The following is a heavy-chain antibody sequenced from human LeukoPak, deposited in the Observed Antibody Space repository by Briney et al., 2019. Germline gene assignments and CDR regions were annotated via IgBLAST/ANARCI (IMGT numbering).Heavy chain of an antibody. CDR1: GFIFSTYW. V-gene: IGHV3-74*01. CDR2: MNSDGSSI. Sequence: PGGSLRLSCAASGFIFSTYWMHWVRQAQGKGLVWVSRMNSDGSSISYADSVKGRFTISRDNAKNTLYLQMNNLRPEDTAVYYCVPQEDCSRTTCQFDYWGQGTLVTVSS. D-gene: IGHD2-2*01. J-gene: IGHJ4*02. CDR3: VPQEDCSRTTCQFDY.